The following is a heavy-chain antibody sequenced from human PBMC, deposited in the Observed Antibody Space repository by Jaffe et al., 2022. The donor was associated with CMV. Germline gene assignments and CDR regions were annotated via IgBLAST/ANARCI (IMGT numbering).Heavy chain of an antibody. CDR3: AHSGCSGGSCYPYRIFDY. D-gene: IGHD2-15*01. V-gene: IGHV2-5*01. Sequence: QITLKESGPTLVKPTQTLTLTCTFSGFSLSTSGVGVGWIRQPPGKALEWLALIYWNDDKRYSPSLKSRLTITKDTSKNQVVLTMTNMDPVDTATYYCAHSGCSGGSCYPYRIFDYWGQGTLVTVSS. CDR2: IYWNDDK. CDR1: GFSLSTSGVG. J-gene: IGHJ4*02.